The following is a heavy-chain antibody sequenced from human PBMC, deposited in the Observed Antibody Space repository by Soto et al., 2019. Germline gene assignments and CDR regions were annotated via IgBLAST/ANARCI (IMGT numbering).Heavy chain of an antibody. V-gene: IGHV1-18*01. Sequence: QVQLEQSAPEVKKPGASVKVSCKASGYTFTTYGISWVRQAPGQGLEWLGWINTHTGNTNYAQNLQGRVIMTADTSTSTAYMELRSLRSDDTAIYYCTSEGSAPYYYYGMDAWRQGTTVTVSS. D-gene: IGHD3-10*01. CDR1: GYTFTTYG. CDR2: INTHTGNT. J-gene: IGHJ6*02. CDR3: TSEGSAPYYYYGMDA.